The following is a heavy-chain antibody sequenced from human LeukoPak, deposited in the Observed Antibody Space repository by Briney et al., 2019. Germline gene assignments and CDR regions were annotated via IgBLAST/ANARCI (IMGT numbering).Heavy chain of an antibody. Sequence: PGRSLRLSCAASGFTFSSYGMHWVRQAPGKGPEWVAVISYDGSNKYYADSVKGRFTISRDNSKNTLYLQMNSLRAEDTAVYYCAKDGGYYDFWSGYYWGAFDIWGQGTMVTVSS. CDR1: GFTFSSYG. J-gene: IGHJ3*02. CDR2: ISYDGSNK. V-gene: IGHV3-30*18. D-gene: IGHD3-3*01. CDR3: AKDGGYYDFWSGYYWGAFDI.